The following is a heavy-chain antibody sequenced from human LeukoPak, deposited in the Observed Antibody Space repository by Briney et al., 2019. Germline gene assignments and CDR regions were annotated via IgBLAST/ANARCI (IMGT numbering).Heavy chain of an antibody. Sequence: GASVKVSCKGSGYTFIGYYMHWVRQARGQGLEWMGWINPNSGGTNYVQKFQGRVTMNRDTSLSTAYMGLSRLRAVETCVYYCARGGRYDPFSYWGQGTLVTVSS. V-gene: IGHV1-2*02. CDR2: INPNSGGT. CDR1: GYTFIGYY. J-gene: IGHJ4*02. CDR3: ARGGRYDPFSY. D-gene: IGHD3-16*01.